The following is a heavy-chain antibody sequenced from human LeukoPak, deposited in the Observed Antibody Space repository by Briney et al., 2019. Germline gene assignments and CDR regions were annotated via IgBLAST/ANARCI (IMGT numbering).Heavy chain of an antibody. Sequence: PGGSLRLSCAASGFTFSSYGMSWVRQAPGKGLEWVSAISGSGGSTYYADSVKGRFTIPRDNSKNTLYLQMNSLRAEDTAVYYCARALDVVVVPAAMPEDYWGQGTLVTVSS. J-gene: IGHJ4*02. D-gene: IGHD2-2*01. V-gene: IGHV3-23*01. CDR3: ARALDVVVVPAAMPEDY. CDR1: GFTFSSYG. CDR2: ISGSGGST.